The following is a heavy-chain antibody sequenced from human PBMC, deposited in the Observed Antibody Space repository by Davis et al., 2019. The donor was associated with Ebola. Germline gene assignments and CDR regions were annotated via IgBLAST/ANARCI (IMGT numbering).Heavy chain of an antibody. J-gene: IGHJ5*02. Sequence: AASVKVSCKASGYTFTSYDINWVRQATGQGLEWMGRMNPNSGNTGYAQKFQGRVTMTRNTSISTAYMELSSLRSEDTAVYYCARGRAVRPRFDWFDPWGQGTLVTVSS. CDR2: MNPNSGNT. CDR1: GYTFTSYD. CDR3: ARGRAVRPRFDWFDP. V-gene: IGHV1-8*01. D-gene: IGHD6-6*01.